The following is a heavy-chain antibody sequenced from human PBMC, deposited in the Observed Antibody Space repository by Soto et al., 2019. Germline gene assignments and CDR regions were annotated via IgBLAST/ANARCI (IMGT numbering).Heavy chain of an antibody. CDR3: ARDCSSTTAYNYYYGMDV. J-gene: IGHJ6*02. V-gene: IGHV1-18*04. Sequence: GASVKVCCKASGYTFTSCGISWVRQAPGQGLEWMGWISAYNGNTNYAQKLQGRVTMTTDTSTSTAYMELRSLRSDDTAVYYCARDCSSTTAYNYYYGMDVWGQGTTVTVS. D-gene: IGHD2-2*01. CDR1: GYTFTSCG. CDR2: ISAYNGNT.